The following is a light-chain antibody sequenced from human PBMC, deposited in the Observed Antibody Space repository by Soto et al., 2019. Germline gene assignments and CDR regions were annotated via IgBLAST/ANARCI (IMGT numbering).Light chain of an antibody. CDR1: RDISVY. CDR2: DAS. Sequence: DIQMTQSPSSLSASVGDTVTITCQASRDISVYLNWYQQKPGKAPKLLVFDASNLQTGVPSRFSGSGSGTHFTLTISSLQTEDVATYYCQQYDNLPPYTFGQGTRLEI. V-gene: IGKV1-33*01. J-gene: IGKJ2*01. CDR3: QQYDNLPPYT.